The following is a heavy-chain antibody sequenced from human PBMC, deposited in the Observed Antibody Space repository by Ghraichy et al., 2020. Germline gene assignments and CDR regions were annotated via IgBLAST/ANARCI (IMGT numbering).Heavy chain of an antibody. Sequence: GGSLRLSCAASGFKFSRYDMSWVRQAPGKGLEWVSAIRGSGSSTYYTDSVKGRFTISRDNSKNTLYLQMNSLRAEDTAVYYCAKDRDYSDSSGYYFNAFDIWCHLTMVTVSS. CDR3: AKDRDYSDSSGYYFNAFDI. CDR1: GFKFSRYD. D-gene: IGHD3-22*01. J-gene: IGHJ3*02. CDR2: IRGSGSST. V-gene: IGHV3-23*01.